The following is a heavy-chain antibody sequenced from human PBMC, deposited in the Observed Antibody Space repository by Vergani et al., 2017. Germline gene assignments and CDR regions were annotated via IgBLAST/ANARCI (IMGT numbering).Heavy chain of an antibody. CDR2: ISGSGGST. J-gene: IGHJ6*02. CDR3: AKANPRNSGYVYLYYYHAMDV. CDR1: GFTFNHYA. Sequence: EVQLLESGGDLVQPGGSLRLSCAASGFTFNHYAMNWVRQAPGKGLEWVSGISGSGGSTYYAGSVKGRFTISRDSSKNTLYLQMNSLSAGDTVVYYCAKANPRNSGYVYLYYYHAMDVWGQGTTVTVSS. D-gene: IGHD5-12*01. V-gene: IGHV3-23*01.